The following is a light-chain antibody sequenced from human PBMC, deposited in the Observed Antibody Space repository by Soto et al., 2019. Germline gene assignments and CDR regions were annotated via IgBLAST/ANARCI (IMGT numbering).Light chain of an antibody. V-gene: IGKV3-20*01. Sequence: EIVLTQSPGTLSLSPGERATLSCRASQSVSSTYLAWYQQKPGQAPRLLIYGASNRATGIPDRFSGSGSGTDFTLTISRLEPEDFAVYYCQQYGGSRWTFGQGTKVE. CDR3: QQYGGSRWT. CDR2: GAS. J-gene: IGKJ1*01. CDR1: QSVSSTY.